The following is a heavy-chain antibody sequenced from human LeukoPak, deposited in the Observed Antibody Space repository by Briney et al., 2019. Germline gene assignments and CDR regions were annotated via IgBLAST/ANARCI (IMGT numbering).Heavy chain of an antibody. J-gene: IGHJ4*02. V-gene: IGHV3-72*01. CDR2: TRKRVSSYTT. CDR3: ARQNEISSLDY. D-gene: IGHD6-13*01. CDR1: GFSFSDHY. Sequence: HPGGSLTLSCAASGFSFSDHYRDWVRQAPGKGLEWVGRTRKRVSSYTTEYAASVKGRFTISRDDSKNSLYLQMNSLRTEDKAVYYCARQNEISSLDYYGQGTLVTVSS.